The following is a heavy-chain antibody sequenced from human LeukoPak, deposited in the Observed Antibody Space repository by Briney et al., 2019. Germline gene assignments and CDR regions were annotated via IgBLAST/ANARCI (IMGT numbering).Heavy chain of an antibody. CDR2: IIPIFGTA. CDR3: ARDENYDFWSGYYTGHY. CDR1: GGTFSSYA. V-gene: IGHV1-69*05. Sequence: SVKVSCKASGGTFSSYAISWVRQAPGQGLEWMGGIIPIFGTANYAQKFQGRVTITTDESTSTAYMELSSLRSEDTAVYYCARDENYDFWSGYYTGHYWGQGTLVTVSS. D-gene: IGHD3-3*01. J-gene: IGHJ4*02.